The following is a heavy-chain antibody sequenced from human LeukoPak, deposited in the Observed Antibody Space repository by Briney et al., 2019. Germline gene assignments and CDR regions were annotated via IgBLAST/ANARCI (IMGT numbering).Heavy chain of an antibody. V-gene: IGHV3-11*01. CDR3: ARDQTGTTYY. CDR2: ISSSGSTI. J-gene: IGHJ4*02. D-gene: IGHD1-1*01. CDR1: GFTFSDYD. Sequence: VGSLTLACEASGFTFSDYDMSWIRQAPGKGLEWVSYISSSGSTIYYADSVKGRFTISRDNAKNSLYLQMNSLRAEDTAVYYCARDQTGTTYYWGQGTLVTVSS.